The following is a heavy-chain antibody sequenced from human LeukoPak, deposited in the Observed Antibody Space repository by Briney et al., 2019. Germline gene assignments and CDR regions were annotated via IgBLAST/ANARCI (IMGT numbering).Heavy chain of an antibody. CDR3: ARDTRFGALYDSSYHGMDV. CDR1: GFIFSTYI. Sequence: GGSLRLSCAASGFIFSTYIMNWVRQAPGKGLEWVSSISSSSSHIYYADSVKGRLTISRDNAKNSLYLQIYSLRAQDTAVYYCARDTRFGALYDSSYHGMDVWGKGTTVTVSS. D-gene: IGHD3-10*01. CDR2: ISSSSSHI. V-gene: IGHV3-21*01. J-gene: IGHJ6*04.